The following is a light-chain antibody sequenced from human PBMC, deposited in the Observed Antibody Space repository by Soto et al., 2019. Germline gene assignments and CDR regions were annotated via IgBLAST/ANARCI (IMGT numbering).Light chain of an antibody. CDR3: CSFTTSTTVYV. Sequence: QSVLTQPASVSGSPGQSITISCTGTRNDIGSYDFVSWYQQSPGKAPKLIIYEVNNRPSGVSNRFSGSKSGTTASLTISGLQAEDEADYYCCSFTTSTTVYVFGRGTKLTVL. CDR1: RNDIGSYDF. V-gene: IGLV2-14*01. J-gene: IGLJ1*01. CDR2: EVN.